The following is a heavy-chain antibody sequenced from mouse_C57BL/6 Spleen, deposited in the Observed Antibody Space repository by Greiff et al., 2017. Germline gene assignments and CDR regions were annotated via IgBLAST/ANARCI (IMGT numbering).Heavy chain of an antibody. V-gene: IGHV1-80*01. Sequence: QVQLQQSGAELVKPGASVKISCKASGYAFSSYWMNWVKQRPGKGLEWIGQIYPGDGDTNYNGKFKGKATLTADKSSSTAYMQLSSLTSEDSTVYYCARKGYSNPRYYAMDYWGQGTSVTVSS. CDR2: IYPGDGDT. CDR1: GYAFSSYW. CDR3: ARKGYSNPRYYAMDY. D-gene: IGHD2-5*01. J-gene: IGHJ4*01.